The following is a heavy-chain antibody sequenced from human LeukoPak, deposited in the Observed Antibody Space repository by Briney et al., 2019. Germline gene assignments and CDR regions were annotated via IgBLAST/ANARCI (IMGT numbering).Heavy chain of an antibody. Sequence: SETLSLTCTVSGGSITPYYLTWIRQPPGRGLEWIGYVYYDGSNDYNPSLRSRVTILLDMSKHQFSLKLTSVTAADTAAYYCATNTGTVLDYWGQGILVTVSS. CDR3: ATNTGTVLDY. V-gene: IGHV4-59*01. CDR1: GGSITPYY. J-gene: IGHJ4*02. CDR2: VYYDGSN. D-gene: IGHD7-27*01.